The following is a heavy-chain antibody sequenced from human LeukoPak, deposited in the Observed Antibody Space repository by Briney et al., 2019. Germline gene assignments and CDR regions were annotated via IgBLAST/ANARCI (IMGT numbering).Heavy chain of an antibody. J-gene: IGHJ6*02. Sequence: ASAKVSCKASGYTFTSYYMHWVRQAPGQGLEWMGIINPSGGSTSYAQKFQGRVTMTRDTSTSTVYMELSSLRSEDTAVYYCAREQGSDYVWGSYRPVSDYYYYGMDVWGQGTTVTVSS. V-gene: IGHV1-46*01. CDR2: INPSGGST. CDR1: GYTFTSYY. CDR3: AREQGSDYVWGSYRPVSDYYYYGMDV. D-gene: IGHD3-16*02.